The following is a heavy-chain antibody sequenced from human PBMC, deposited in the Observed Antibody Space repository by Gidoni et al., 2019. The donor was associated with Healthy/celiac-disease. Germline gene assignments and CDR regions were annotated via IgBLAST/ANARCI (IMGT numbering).Heavy chain of an antibody. CDR2: IYYSGST. J-gene: IGHJ4*02. CDR1: GGPISSSSYS. CDR3: ARHDEDSSSWPFDY. D-gene: IGHD6-13*01. Sequence: QLQLQESGPGLVKPSETLSLPCTVSGGPISSSSYSWGWIRQPPGKGLEWIGSIYYSGSTYYNPSLKSRVTISVDTSKNQFSLKLSSVTAADTAVYYCARHDEDSSSWPFDYWGQGTLVTVSS. V-gene: IGHV4-39*01.